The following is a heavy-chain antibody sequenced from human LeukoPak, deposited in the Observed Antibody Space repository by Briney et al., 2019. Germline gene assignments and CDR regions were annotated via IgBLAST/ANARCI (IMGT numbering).Heavy chain of an antibody. CDR1: GGSFSGYY. J-gene: IGHJ4*02. D-gene: IGHD6-19*01. CDR3: ARERPYSSGFDY. V-gene: IGHV4-34*01. Sequence: SETLSLTCAVYGGSFSGYYWSWIRQPPGKGLEWIGEINHSGSTNYNPSLKSRVTISVDTSKNQFSLKLSSVTAADTAVYYCARERPYSSGFDYWGQGTLVTVSS. CDR2: INHSGST.